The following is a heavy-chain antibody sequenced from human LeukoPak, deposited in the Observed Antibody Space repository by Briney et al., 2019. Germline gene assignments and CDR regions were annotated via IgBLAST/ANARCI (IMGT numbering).Heavy chain of an antibody. CDR1: GFTVSSNY. D-gene: IGHD5-12*01. V-gene: IGHV3-21*01. CDR3: AREGGSDVFDY. J-gene: IGHJ4*02. Sequence: AGGSLRLSCAASGFTVSSNYMSWVRQAPGKGLEWVSSISSSSSYIYYADSVKGRVTISRDNAKNSLYLQMNSLRAEDTAVYYCAREGGSDVFDYWGQGTLVTVSS. CDR2: ISSSSSYI.